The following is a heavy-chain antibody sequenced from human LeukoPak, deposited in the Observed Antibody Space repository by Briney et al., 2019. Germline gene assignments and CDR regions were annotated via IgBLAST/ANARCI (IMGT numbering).Heavy chain of an antibody. D-gene: IGHD3-3*01. Sequence: GASVKVSCKASGYTFTSYGISWVRQAPGQGLEWMGWISAYNGNTNYAQKSQGRVTMTRDTSISTAYMELSRLRSDDTAVYYCARQWHYDFWSGHFDYWGQGTLVTVSS. V-gene: IGHV1-18*01. CDR2: ISAYNGNT. CDR3: ARQWHYDFWSGHFDY. CDR1: GYTFTSYG. J-gene: IGHJ4*02.